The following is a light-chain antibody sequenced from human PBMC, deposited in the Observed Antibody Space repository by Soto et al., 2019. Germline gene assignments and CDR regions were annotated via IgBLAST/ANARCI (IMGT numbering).Light chain of an antibody. J-gene: IGKJ4*01. V-gene: IGKV1-5*01. CDR1: QSISSW. Sequence: DIQMTQSPSTLSASVGDRVTITCRASQSISSWLTWYQQKPGKAPKLLIYDVSSLESGVPSRYSRSGSGTEFTLTISILRPDHFATYYCQQYNSYPLTFGGGSKVEIK. CDR3: QQYNSYPLT. CDR2: DVS.